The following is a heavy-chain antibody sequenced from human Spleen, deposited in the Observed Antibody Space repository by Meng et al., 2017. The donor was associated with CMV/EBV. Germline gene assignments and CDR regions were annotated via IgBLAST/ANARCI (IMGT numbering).Heavy chain of an antibody. CDR2: IHSSGYT. D-gene: IGHD3-22*01. CDR1: GGSMGRGTYH. J-gene: IGHJ4*02. V-gene: IGHV4-39*07. Sequence: SETLSLTCTVSGGSMGRGTYHWAWIRQPPGKGLECIGSIHSSGYTYSNPSLKSRVAFSLDTSKNQFSLKLSSVTAADTAVYYCARDYKFDIRPFDYWGQGTLVTVSS. CDR3: ARDYKFDIRPFDY.